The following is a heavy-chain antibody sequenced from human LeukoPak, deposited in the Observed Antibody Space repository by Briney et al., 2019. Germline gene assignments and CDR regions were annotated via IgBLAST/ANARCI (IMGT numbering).Heavy chain of an antibody. CDR2: IIPILGIA. CDR3: APGRLWFGESGAFDI. J-gene: IGHJ3*02. CDR1: GGTFSSYA. Sequence: SVKVSCKASGGTFSSYAISWVRQAPGQGLEWMGRIIPILGIANYAQKFQSRVTITADKSTSTAYMELSSLRSEDTAVYYCAPGRLWFGESGAFDIWGQGTMVTVSS. D-gene: IGHD3-10*01. V-gene: IGHV1-69*04.